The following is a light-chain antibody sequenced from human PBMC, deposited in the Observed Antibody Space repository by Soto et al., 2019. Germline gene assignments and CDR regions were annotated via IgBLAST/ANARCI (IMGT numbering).Light chain of an antibody. CDR2: GAS. J-gene: IGKJ3*01. V-gene: IGKV3-15*01. CDR3: QQYNDWPFT. Sequence: EIVMTQSPATLSVSPGERATLSCRASQSVSSNLAWYQQKPGQAPRLLIYGASTRATGLPARFSGSGSGTEFTLTISSLQSEEFAVYYCQQYNDWPFTFGPGTKVDIK. CDR1: QSVSSN.